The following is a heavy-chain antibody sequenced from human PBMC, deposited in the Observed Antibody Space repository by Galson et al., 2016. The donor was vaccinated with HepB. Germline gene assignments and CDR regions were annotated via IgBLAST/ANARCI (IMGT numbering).Heavy chain of an antibody. CDR3: ASQISGSHYYFGLDV. D-gene: IGHD3-10*01. Sequence: SVKVSCKASGGTFSSYAFSWVRQAPGQGLEWMGGIIPIFGTVNYVQKFQGRVTITADESTSTVYMKLSSLRSEDTAVDYCASQISGSHYYFGLDVWGQGTPVTVSS. J-gene: IGHJ6*02. CDR1: GGTFSSYA. V-gene: IGHV1-69*13. CDR2: IIPIFGTV.